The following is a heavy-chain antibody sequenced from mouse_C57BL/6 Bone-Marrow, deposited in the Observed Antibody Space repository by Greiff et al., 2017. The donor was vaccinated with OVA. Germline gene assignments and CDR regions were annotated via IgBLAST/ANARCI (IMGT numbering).Heavy chain of an antibody. CDR3: AREYDYDPYYFDY. V-gene: IGHV5-17*01. CDR1: GFTFSDYG. CDR2: ISSGSSTI. Sequence: DVKLVESGGGLVKPGGSLKLSCAASGFTFSDYGMHWVRQAPEKGLEWVAYISSGSSTIYYADTVKGRFTISRDNAKNTLFLQMTSLRSEDTAMYYCAREYDYDPYYFDYWGQGTTLTVSS. D-gene: IGHD2-4*01. J-gene: IGHJ2*01.